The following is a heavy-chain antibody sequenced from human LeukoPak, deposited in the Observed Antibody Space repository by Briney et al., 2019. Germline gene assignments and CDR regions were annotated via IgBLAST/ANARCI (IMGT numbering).Heavy chain of an antibody. D-gene: IGHD3-10*01. J-gene: IGHJ6*02. Sequence: SETLSLTCTVSGGSISSGDYYWSWIRQPPGKGLEWIGYIYYSGSTYYNPSLKSRVTISVDTSKNQFSLKLSSVTAADTAVYYCAREVRGVIITTYYYYGMDVWGQGTTVTVSS. CDR2: IYYSGST. CDR1: GGSISSGDYY. V-gene: IGHV4-30-4*01. CDR3: AREVRGVIITTYYYYGMDV.